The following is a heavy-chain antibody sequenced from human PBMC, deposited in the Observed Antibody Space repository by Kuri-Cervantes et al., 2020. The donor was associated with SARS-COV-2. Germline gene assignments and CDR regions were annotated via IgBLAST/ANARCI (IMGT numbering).Heavy chain of an antibody. D-gene: IGHD3-10*01. V-gene: IGHV5-51*01. CDR2: IYPGDSDT. J-gene: IGHJ4*02. CDR1: GYSFSDYW. CDR3: ARAVSGVSNPYYFDS. Sequence: SLRLSFKGSGYSFSDYWIGWVRHMPGKGLEWMGIIYPGDSDTRYRISFQGRVTISSNTSIGTAYLRWSRLRASDTAIYYCARAVSGVSNPYYFDSWGPGTLVTVSS.